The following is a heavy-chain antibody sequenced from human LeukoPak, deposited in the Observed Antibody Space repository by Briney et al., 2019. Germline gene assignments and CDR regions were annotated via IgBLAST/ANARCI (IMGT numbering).Heavy chain of an antibody. V-gene: IGHV1-2*02. D-gene: IGHD5-12*01. Sequence: ASVKVSCKASGYTFTGYYMHWVRQAPGQGLEWMGWINPNSGGTNYAQEFQGRVTMTRDTSISTAYMELSRLRSDDTAVYYCARDIVATRGHFDYWGQGTLVTVSS. CDR3: ARDIVATRGHFDY. J-gene: IGHJ4*02. CDR1: GYTFTGYY. CDR2: INPNSGGT.